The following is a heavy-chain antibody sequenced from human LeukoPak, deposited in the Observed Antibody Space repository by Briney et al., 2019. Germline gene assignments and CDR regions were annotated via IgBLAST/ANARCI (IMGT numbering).Heavy chain of an antibody. J-gene: IGHJ4*02. CDR2: IKGDGSEK. D-gene: IGHD2-21*02. V-gene: IGHV3-7*03. Sequence: PGGSLRLSCAASGFTFSSYWMTWVRQAPGKGLEWVANIKGDGSEKFYVGSVKGRFTISRDNARNSLSLQMSSLRAEDTAVYYCAKGYGDLFWDQGTLVTVSS. CDR3: AKGYGDLF. CDR1: GFTFSSYW.